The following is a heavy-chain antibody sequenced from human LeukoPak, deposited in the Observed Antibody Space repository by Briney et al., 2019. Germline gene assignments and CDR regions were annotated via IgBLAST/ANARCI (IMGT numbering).Heavy chain of an antibody. Sequence: VASVKVSCKASGYTFTGYHMHWVRQAPGQGLEWMGRINPNSGDTNYAQKFQGRVTMTRDTSISTAYMELSRLRSDDTAVYYCAKDEYDSSGYYWDWGQGTLVTVSS. V-gene: IGHV1-2*06. CDR2: INPNSGDT. J-gene: IGHJ4*02. CDR1: GYTFTGYH. D-gene: IGHD3-22*01. CDR3: AKDEYDSSGYYWD.